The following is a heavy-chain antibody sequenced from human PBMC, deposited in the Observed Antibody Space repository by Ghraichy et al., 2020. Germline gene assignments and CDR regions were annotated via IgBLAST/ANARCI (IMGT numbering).Heavy chain of an antibody. J-gene: IGHJ3*01. CDR3: ARDITCYNRVMASDAFGV. D-gene: IGHD5-24*01. CDR2: VSGSGANT. Sequence: GGSLRLSCAASGFTFTNFAMTWVRQAPGKGLEWVSAVSGSGANTFYADSVKGRFTISRDNIKDTLYLQMNSLRGDDTALYYCARDITCYNRVMASDAFGVWGQGTAVTVSS. V-gene: IGHV3-23*01. CDR1: GFTFTNFA.